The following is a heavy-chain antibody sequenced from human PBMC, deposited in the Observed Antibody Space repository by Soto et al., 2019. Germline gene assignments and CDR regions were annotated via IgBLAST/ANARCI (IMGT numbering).Heavy chain of an antibody. CDR2: INHSGST. CDR3: ARLLPAARSLSDY. D-gene: IGHD2-2*01. J-gene: IGHJ4*02. V-gene: IGHV4-34*01. Sequence: TSETLSLTCNVYGGSFSGYYWSWIRQPPGKGLEWIGEINHSGSTNYNASLKSRVTISVDTSRNLFSLKLSSVTAADTAVYYCARLLPAARSLSDYWGQGTQVTVSS. CDR1: GGSFSGYY.